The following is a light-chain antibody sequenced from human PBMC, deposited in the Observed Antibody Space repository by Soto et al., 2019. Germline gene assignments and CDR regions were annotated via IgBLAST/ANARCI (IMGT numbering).Light chain of an antibody. CDR3: QQYGSSPPYT. CDR1: QSVSSGY. J-gene: IGKJ2*01. CDR2: GAS. Sequence: EIVLTQSPGTLSLSPGERATLSCRASQSVSSGYLAWYQQKPGQAPRLLIYGASSRATGIPDRFSGSGSGTDFTITISRLEHEDFAVYYCQQYGSSPPYTFGQGTKLEIK. V-gene: IGKV3-20*01.